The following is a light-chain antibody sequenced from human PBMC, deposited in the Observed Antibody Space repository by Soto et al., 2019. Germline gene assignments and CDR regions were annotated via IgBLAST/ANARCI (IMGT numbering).Light chain of an antibody. Sequence: DIVMTQSQDSLAVSLGERATINCKSSQSVLYSPNNKNYLAWYQHKPGQPPKLLIYWASTRESGVPDRFSGSGSGTDFTLTITSLQAEDVAVYYCLQYYATPQTFGQGTKVDIK. CDR1: QSVLYSPNNKNY. V-gene: IGKV4-1*01. CDR2: WAS. J-gene: IGKJ1*01. CDR3: LQYYATPQT.